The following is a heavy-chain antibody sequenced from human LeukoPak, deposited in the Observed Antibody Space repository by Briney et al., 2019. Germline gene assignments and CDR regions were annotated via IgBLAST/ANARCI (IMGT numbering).Heavy chain of an antibody. CDR2: FDPEDGET. CDR3: TTEGGSYWRDYYYYYMDV. D-gene: IGHD1-26*01. V-gene: IGHV1-24*01. J-gene: IGHJ6*03. CDR1: GDTLTELS. Sequence: ASVKVSCKVSGDTLTELSMHWVRQAPGKGLEWMGGFDPEDGETIYAQKFQGRVTMTEDTSTDTAYMEVSSLRSEDTAVYYCTTEGGSYWRDYYYYYMDVWGKGTTVTVPS.